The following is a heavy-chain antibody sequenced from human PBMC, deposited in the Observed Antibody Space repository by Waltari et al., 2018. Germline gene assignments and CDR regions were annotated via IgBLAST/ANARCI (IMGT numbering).Heavy chain of an antibody. CDR1: GGSISSSSYY. J-gene: IGHJ4*02. D-gene: IGHD6-6*01. V-gene: IGHV4-39*01. Sequence: QLQLQESGPGLVKPSETLSLTCTVSGGSISSSSYYWGWIRQPPGKGLEWIGSIYYGGSTYYNPSLKSRVTISVDTSKNQFSLKLSSVTAADTAVYYCARHGRGRGIAARPRNFDYWGQGTLVTVSS. CDR2: IYYGGST. CDR3: ARHGRGRGIAARPRNFDY.